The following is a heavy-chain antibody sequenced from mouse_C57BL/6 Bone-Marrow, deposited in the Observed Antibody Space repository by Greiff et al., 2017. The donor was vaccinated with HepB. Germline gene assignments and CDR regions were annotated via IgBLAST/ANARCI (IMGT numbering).Heavy chain of an antibody. J-gene: IGHJ2*01. CDR1: GYTFTSYW. V-gene: IGHV1-7*01. CDR3: ARGNLLLPVYFDY. Sequence: VQLQQSGAELAKPGASVKLSCKASGYTFTSYWMHWVKQRPGQGLEWIGYINPSSGYTKYNQKFKDKATLTADKSSSTAYMQLSSLTYEDSAVYYCARGNLLLPVYFDYWGQGTTLTVSS. CDR2: INPSSGYT. D-gene: IGHD1-1*01.